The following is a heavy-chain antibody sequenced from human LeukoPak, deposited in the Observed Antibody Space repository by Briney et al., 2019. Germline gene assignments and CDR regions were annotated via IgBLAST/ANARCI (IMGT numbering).Heavy chain of an antibody. V-gene: IGHV4-38-2*02. CDR2: IYHSGST. D-gene: IGHD5-18*01. CDR3: ARGGYIYGSRGNWFDP. CDR1: GYSISSDYY. Sequence: SETLSLTCSVSGYSISSDYYWGWIRQPPGKGLEWIGSIYHSGSTYYKPSLKSRVTILVDSSKNQFSLKVRSVTAADTAVYYCARGGYIYGSRGNWFDPWGQGTLVTVSS. J-gene: IGHJ5*02.